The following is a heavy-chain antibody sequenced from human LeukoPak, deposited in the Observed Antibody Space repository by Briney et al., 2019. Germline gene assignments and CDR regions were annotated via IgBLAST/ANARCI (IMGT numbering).Heavy chain of an antibody. J-gene: IGHJ5*02. CDR1: GGSFSGYY. CDR3: ARGDWAYYYDSSGLNWFDP. V-gene: IGHV4-34*01. D-gene: IGHD3-22*01. Sequence: SETLSLTCAVYGGSFSGYYWSWIRQPPGKGLGWIGEINHSGSTNYNPSLKSRVTISVDTSKNQFSLKLSSVTAADTAVYYCARGDWAYYYDSSGLNWFDPWGQGTLVTVSS. CDR2: INHSGST.